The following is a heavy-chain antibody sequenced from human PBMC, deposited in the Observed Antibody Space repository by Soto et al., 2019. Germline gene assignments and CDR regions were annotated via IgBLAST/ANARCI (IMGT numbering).Heavy chain of an antibody. J-gene: IGHJ6*03. CDR3: ARGRPLHYDILTGYYYYYYYMDV. CDR2: INTNTGNP. Sequence: GASVKVSCKASGYTFTSYAMNWVRQAPGQGLEWMGWINTNTGNPTYAQGFTGRFVFSLDTSVSTAYLQICSLKAEDTAVYYCARGRPLHYDILTGYYYYYYYMDVWGKGTTVTVSS. V-gene: IGHV7-4-1*01. CDR1: GYTFTSYA. D-gene: IGHD3-9*01.